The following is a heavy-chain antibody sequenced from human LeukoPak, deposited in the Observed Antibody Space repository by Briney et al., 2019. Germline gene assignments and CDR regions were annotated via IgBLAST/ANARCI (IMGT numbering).Heavy chain of an antibody. J-gene: IGHJ4*02. CDR1: GGSISSSNW. CDR3: ARVFVYDFWSGYYFDY. D-gene: IGHD3-3*01. Sequence: PSGTLSLTCAVSGGSISSSNWWSWVRQPPGKGLEWIGEIYHSGSTNYNPSLKSRVTISVDKSKNQFSLKLSSVTAAETAVYCCARVFVYDFWSGYYFDYWGQGTLVTVSS. CDR2: IYHSGST. V-gene: IGHV4-4*01.